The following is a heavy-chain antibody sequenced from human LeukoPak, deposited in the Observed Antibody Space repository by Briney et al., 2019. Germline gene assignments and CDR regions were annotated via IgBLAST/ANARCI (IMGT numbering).Heavy chain of an antibody. CDR3: AKGSIAARPLYYFDF. J-gene: IGHJ4*02. V-gene: IGHV4-59*01. D-gene: IGHD6-6*01. Sequence: SETLSLTCTVSGGSISSYYWSWIRQPPGKGLEWIGYIYYSGGTSYNPSLKSRVTISVDTSKNQFSLKLSSVTAADTAVYYCAKGSIAARPLYYFDFWGQGTLVTVSS. CDR1: GGSISSYY. CDR2: IYYSGGT.